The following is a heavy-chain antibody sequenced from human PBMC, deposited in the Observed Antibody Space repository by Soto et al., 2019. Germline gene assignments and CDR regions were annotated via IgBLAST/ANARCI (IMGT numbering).Heavy chain of an antibody. V-gene: IGHV4-61*01. CDR3: ARDLPYSSSSLPYYYYYMDV. Sequence: SETLSLTCTVSGGSISSSSYYWGWIRQPPGKGLEWIGYIYYSGSTNYNPSLKSRVTISVDTSKNQFSLKLSSVTAADTAVYYCARDLPYSSSSLPYYYYYMDVWGKGTTVTVSS. CDR2: IYYSGST. D-gene: IGHD6-6*01. J-gene: IGHJ6*03. CDR1: GGSISSSSYY.